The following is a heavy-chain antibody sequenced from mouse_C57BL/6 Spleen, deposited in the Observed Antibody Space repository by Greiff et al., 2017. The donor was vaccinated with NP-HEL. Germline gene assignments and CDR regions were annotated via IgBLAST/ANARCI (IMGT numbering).Heavy chain of an antibody. CDR3: ARWDGYDRTPYYAMDY. CDR2: IDPSDSYT. Sequence: QVQLKQPGAELVMPGASVKLSCKASGYTFTSYWMHWVKQRPGQGLEWIGEIDPSDSYTNYNQKFKGKSTLTVDKSSSTAYMQLSSLTSEDSAVYYCARWDGYDRTPYYAMDYWGQGTSVTVSS. V-gene: IGHV1-69*01. J-gene: IGHJ4*01. D-gene: IGHD2-2*01. CDR1: GYTFTSYW.